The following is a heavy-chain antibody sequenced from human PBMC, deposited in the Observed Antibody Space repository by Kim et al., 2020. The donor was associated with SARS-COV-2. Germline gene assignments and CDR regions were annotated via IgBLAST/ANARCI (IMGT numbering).Heavy chain of an antibody. V-gene: IGHV1-3*01. J-gene: IGHJ4*02. Sequence: ASVKVSCKASGYTFASYAMHWVRQAPGQRPEWMGWINAGDSNTKYSQKFQGRVTITRDTSASTTYMELRSLRSEDTAGYFCARGGRLSRALFDYWGQGTL. D-gene: IGHD3-16*01. CDR3: ARGGRLSRALFDY. CDR1: GYTFASYA. CDR2: INAGDSNT.